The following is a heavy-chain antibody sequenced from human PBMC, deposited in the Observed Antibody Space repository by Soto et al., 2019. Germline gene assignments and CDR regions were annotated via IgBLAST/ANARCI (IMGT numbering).Heavy chain of an antibody. CDR3: ARESANYDFWSGYYSGYGMDA. CDR1: GGSFSGYY. D-gene: IGHD3-3*01. J-gene: IGHJ6*02. Sequence: SETLSLTCAVYGGSFSGYYWSWIRQPPGKGLEWIGEINHSGSTNYNPSLKSRVTISVDTSKNQFSLRLSSVTAADTAVYYCARESANYDFWSGYYSGYGMDAWGQGTTVTVSS. CDR2: INHSGST. V-gene: IGHV4-34*01.